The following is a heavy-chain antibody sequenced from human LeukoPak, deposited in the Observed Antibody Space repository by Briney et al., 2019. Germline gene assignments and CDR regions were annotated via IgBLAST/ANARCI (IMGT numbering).Heavy chain of an antibody. J-gene: IGHJ5*02. D-gene: IGHD2-15*01. CDR3: ARRPWGELQNWFDP. CDR2: IYYSGST. V-gene: IGHV4-39*01. Sequence: PSETLSLTCTVSGGSISSSSYYWGWIRQPPGKGLEWIGSIYYSGSTYYSPSLKSRVTISVDTSKNQFSLKLSSVTAADTAVYYCARRPWGELQNWFDPWGQGTLVTVSS. CDR1: GGSISSSSYY.